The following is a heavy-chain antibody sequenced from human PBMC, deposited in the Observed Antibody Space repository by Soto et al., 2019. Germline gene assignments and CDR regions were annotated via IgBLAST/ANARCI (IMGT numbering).Heavy chain of an antibody. CDR1: GDSSRGSY. CDR3: ARGPAMTNGYGMDV. Sequence: ESLCRTGPVSGDSSRGSYWAWIRQPPGKGLEWIGYIYYTATTNYNPSSKSRVTISLDTSKKQFSLKLTSVTSADTDVYYRARGPAMTNGYGMDVWGQGTKVTVYS. D-gene: IGHD2-2*01. V-gene: IGHV4-59*01. CDR2: IYYTATT. J-gene: IGHJ6*02.